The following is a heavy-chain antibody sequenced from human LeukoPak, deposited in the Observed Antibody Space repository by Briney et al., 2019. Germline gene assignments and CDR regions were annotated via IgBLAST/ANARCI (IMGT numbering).Heavy chain of an antibody. CDR2: IYPGDSDT. D-gene: IGHD3-9*01. CDR1: GYSFPTYW. J-gene: IGHJ3*02. Sequence: GESLKISCKGSGYSFPTYWIAWVRQVPGKGLEWMGLIYPGDSDTRYSPSFQGQVTFSADKSISTAYLQWSSLKASDTAMYYCTRRDPMTGDAFDIWGQGTMVTVSS. V-gene: IGHV5-51*01. CDR3: TRRDPMTGDAFDI.